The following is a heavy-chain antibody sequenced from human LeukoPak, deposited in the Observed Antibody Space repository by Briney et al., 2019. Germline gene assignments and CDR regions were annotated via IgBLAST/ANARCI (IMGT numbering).Heavy chain of an antibody. Sequence: PSETLSLTCTVSGGSIKNYYWSWVRQPPGKGLEWIGCIDYSGSTNYNPSLRSRLTISVDTSKNQFSLRLTSVTAADTALYYCARGGSGSSTYYFEVDPWGQGTLVTVSS. CDR3: ARGGSGSSTYYFEVDP. CDR1: GGSIKNYY. V-gene: IGHV4-59*01. J-gene: IGHJ5*02. D-gene: IGHD3-10*01. CDR2: IDYSGST.